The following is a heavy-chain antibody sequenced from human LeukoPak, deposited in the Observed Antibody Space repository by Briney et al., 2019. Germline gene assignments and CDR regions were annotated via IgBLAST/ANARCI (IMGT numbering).Heavy chain of an antibody. Sequence: GGSLRLSCTASGFTLSSYEMSWIRQAPGKGLEWVSSIDYSGGSTYYADSVKGRFTISRDNSKNTLYLQLNSLRAEDTAVYYCARGDGYKDAFDIWGQGTMVTVSS. CDR2: IDYSGGST. J-gene: IGHJ3*02. V-gene: IGHV3-23*01. D-gene: IGHD5-24*01. CDR1: GFTLSSYE. CDR3: ARGDGYKDAFDI.